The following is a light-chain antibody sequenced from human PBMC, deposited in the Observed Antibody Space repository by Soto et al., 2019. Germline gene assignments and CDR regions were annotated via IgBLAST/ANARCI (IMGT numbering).Light chain of an antibody. J-gene: IGKJ5*01. CDR3: QQYNNWPPIT. V-gene: IGKV3-15*01. CDR1: QSVSSN. Sequence: ERATLSCRVSQSVSSNLAWYQQKPGQAPRLLIYGASTRATGIPARFSGSGSGTEFTLTISSLQSEDFAVYYCQQYNNWPPITFGQGTRLEI. CDR2: GAS.